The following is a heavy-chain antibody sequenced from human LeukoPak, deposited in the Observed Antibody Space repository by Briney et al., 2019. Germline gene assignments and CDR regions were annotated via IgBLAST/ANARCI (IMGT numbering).Heavy chain of an antibody. D-gene: IGHD3-22*01. CDR1: GGSISSYY. J-gene: IGHJ2*01. CDR3: ARVYYYDSSGYHLYWYFDL. V-gene: IGHV4-4*07. CDR2: IYTSGST. Sequence: SEALSLTCTVSGGSISSYYWSWIRQPAGKGLEWIGRIYTSGSTNYNPSLKSRVTMSVDTSKNQFSLKLSSVTAADTAVYYCARVYYYDSSGYHLYWYFDLWGRGTLVTVSS.